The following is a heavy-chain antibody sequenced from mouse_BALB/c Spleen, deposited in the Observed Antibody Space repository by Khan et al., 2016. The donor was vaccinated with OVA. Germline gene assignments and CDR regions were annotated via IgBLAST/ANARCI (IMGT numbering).Heavy chain of an antibody. CDR3: ARIQGGDFDY. J-gene: IGHJ2*01. CDR1: GYSITSDYA. D-gene: IGHD3-2*02. CDR2: ISYSGHT. V-gene: IGHV3-2*02. Sequence: EVELVESGPGLVKPSQSLSLTCTVTGYSITSDYAWNWIRQFPGNKLEWMGYISYSGHTKYNPSFKSRISFTQATSKNPFFLQLNFVTIEDAATYYGARIQGGDFDYWGQGTTLTVSS.